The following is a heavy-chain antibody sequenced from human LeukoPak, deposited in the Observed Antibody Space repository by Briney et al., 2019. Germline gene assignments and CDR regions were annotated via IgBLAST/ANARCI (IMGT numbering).Heavy chain of an antibody. V-gene: IGHV3-69-1*01. D-gene: IGHD3-22*01. CDR3: ARGLHLDSSGSLYY. CDR1: GFSVSEYY. J-gene: IGHJ4*02. CDR2: ITRENWI. Sequence: PGGSLRLSCAASGFSVSEYYVTWVRQAPGKGLEWTSYITRENWIYYSDSVKGRFTISRDHAKNSVYLEMNSLRVDDTAVYYCARGLHLDSSGSLYYWGQGTQVTVSS.